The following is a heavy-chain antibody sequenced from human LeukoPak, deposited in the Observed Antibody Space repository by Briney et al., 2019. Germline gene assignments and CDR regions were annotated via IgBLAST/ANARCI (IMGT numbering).Heavy chain of an antibody. J-gene: IGHJ4*02. CDR2: ISGDGGTI. CDR1: GFTLSSSA. V-gene: IGHV3-23*01. D-gene: IGHD2-8*01. CDR3: AKELYGNPSGC. Sequence: GGSLRLSCAASGFTLSSSAMSWVRQAPGKGLEWVSAISGDGGTISYAASVRGRFTISRDNAKNTLFLQMSSLRAGDTALYYCAKELYGNPSGCWGQGTRVTVSS.